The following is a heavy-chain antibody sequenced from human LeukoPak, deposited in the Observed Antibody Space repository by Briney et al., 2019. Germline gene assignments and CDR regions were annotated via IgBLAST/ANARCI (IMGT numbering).Heavy chain of an antibody. J-gene: IGHJ6*03. D-gene: IGHD6-13*01. CDR1: GGSISSYY. Sequence: SETLSLTCTVSGGSISSYYWSWIRQPPGKGLEWIGYIQNTGSTNYNPSLKSRVTISGDTSKNQFSLKLSSVTAADTAVYYCARSSSSHYYYYYYMDVWGKGTTVTISS. CDR2: IQNTGST. V-gene: IGHV4-59*12. CDR3: ARSSSSHYYYYYYMDV.